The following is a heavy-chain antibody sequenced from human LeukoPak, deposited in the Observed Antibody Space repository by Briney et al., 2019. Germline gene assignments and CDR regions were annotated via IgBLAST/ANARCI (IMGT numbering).Heavy chain of an antibody. J-gene: IGHJ6*03. CDR1: GGSNSYFY. D-gene: IGHD1-26*01. Sequence: PSETLSLTCTVSGGSNSYFYWSWIRQPAGKGLEWIGRIYTSGSTNYNPSLKSRVTMSVDTSKKQFSLKLSSVTAADTAVYYCARVRGSSGSYEYYHYMDVWGKGTTVTISS. V-gene: IGHV4-4*07. CDR3: ARVRGSSGSYEYYHYMDV. CDR2: IYTSGST.